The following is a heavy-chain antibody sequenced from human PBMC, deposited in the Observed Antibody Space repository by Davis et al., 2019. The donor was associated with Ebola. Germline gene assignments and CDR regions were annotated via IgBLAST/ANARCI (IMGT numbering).Heavy chain of an antibody. D-gene: IGHD6-25*01. V-gene: IGHV3-9*01. J-gene: IGHJ5*02. Sequence: SLKISCAASGFTFDDYAMHWVRQAPGKGLEWVSGISWNSGSIGYADSVKGRFTISRDNAKNSLYLQMNSLRAEDTALYYCARKEGSGTGPDWSDPWGQGTLVTVSS. CDR3: ARKEGSGTGPDWSDP. CDR1: GFTFDDYA. CDR2: ISWNSGSI.